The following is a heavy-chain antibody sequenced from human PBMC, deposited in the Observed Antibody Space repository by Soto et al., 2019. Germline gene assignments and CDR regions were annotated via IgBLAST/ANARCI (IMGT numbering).Heavy chain of an antibody. CDR1: GFSFGNYW. CDR2: IKEDGSER. J-gene: IGHJ4*02. V-gene: IGHV3-7*03. CDR3: ARDVGPVTIFGEALSGYFDF. Sequence: PGGSLRLCCAVSGFSFGNYWMIWVRQAPGKGLEWLASIKEDGSERYYLDSVKGRFTISRDNAKDSLSLQMNSLRGEDTAFYYCARDVGPVTIFGEALSGYFDFWGQGTLVTVSS. D-gene: IGHD3-3*01.